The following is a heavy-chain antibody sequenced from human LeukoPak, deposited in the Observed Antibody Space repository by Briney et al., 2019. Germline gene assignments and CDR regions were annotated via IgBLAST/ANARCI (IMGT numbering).Heavy chain of an antibody. CDR3: VRTRVHNGYYFDY. V-gene: IGHV3-23*01. J-gene: IGHJ4*02. D-gene: IGHD4-17*01. Sequence: PGGSLRLSCAASGFTFSSYAMSWVRQAPGKGLEWVSAISGSGGSTYYADSVKGRFTISRDNSKNTLYLQMNSLRAEDTAVYYCVRTRVHNGYYFDYGGQEPGVTVPS. CDR1: GFTFSSYA. CDR2: ISGSGGST.